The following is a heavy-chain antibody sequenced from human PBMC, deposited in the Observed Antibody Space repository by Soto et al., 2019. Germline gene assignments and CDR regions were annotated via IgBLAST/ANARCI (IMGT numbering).Heavy chain of an antibody. V-gene: IGHV1-3*01. Sequence: QVQLEQSGPEVHKPGASVKVSCKASGYTFTTYPIHWVRQAPGQRLEWMGWINPANGDTGRSQKFQDRVTFTRDTSATTAYMELRSLTSEDTAVYYSTKKDYFASGSYHFDYWGQGTLVTVSS. CDR2: INPANGDT. J-gene: IGHJ4*02. CDR1: GYTFTTYP. CDR3: TKKDYFASGSYHFDY. D-gene: IGHD3-10*01.